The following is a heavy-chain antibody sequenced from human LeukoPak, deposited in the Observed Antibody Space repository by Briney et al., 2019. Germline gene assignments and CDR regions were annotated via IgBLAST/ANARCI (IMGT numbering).Heavy chain of an antibody. Sequence: GGSLRLSCAASGLTFSSYSMNWVRQAPGKGLEWVSSISSSSSYIYYADSVKGRFTTSRDNAKNSLYLQMNSLRAEDTAVYYCARPPPGIAAAGAGFLGYWGQGTLVTVSS. D-gene: IGHD6-13*01. V-gene: IGHV3-21*01. CDR1: GLTFSSYS. CDR2: ISSSSSYI. J-gene: IGHJ4*02. CDR3: ARPPPGIAAAGAGFLGY.